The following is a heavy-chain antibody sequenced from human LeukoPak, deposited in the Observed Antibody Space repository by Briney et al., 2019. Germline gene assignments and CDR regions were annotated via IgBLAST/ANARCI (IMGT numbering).Heavy chain of an antibody. CDR3: AKVPYSDYGSGRPPFMDA. Sequence: PGGSLRLSCAASGFTFSSYAMSWVRQAPGQGLEGVSTLSDSGGDTYYADSVKGRFTISRDNSKSTLYLQMNSLRAEDTAVYYCAKVPYSDYGSGRPPFMDAWGQGTMVTVSS. D-gene: IGHD3-10*01. V-gene: IGHV3-23*01. J-gene: IGHJ3*01. CDR1: GFTFSSYA. CDR2: LSDSGGDT.